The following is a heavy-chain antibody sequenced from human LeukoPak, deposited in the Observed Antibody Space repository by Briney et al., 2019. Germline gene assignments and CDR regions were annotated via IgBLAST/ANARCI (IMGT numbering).Heavy chain of an antibody. CDR3: ARAAADAFDI. CDR1: GYTFTGYY. Sequence: ASVKVSCKASGYTFTGYYMHWVRQAPGQGLEWMGWINPNSGGTNYAQKFQGRVTMTRDTSISTAYMELSSLRSEDTAVYYRARAAADAFDIWGQGTMVTVSS. D-gene: IGHD6-13*01. CDR2: INPNSGGT. J-gene: IGHJ3*02. V-gene: IGHV1-2*02.